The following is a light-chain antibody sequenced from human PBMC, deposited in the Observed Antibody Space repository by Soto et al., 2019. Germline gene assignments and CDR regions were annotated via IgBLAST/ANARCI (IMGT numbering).Light chain of an antibody. J-gene: IGKJ5*01. CDR2: LGS. CDR3: MQGVQTPPIT. CDR1: QSLLHSNGYNY. Sequence: DIVITQSPLSCPVTPGQQASISCRSSQSLLHSNGYNYMDWYLQKPRQSPQLLIYLGSNRASGVPDRFSGSGSGTDFTLKISRVEAEDVGVYYCMQGVQTPPITFGQGTRQEIK. V-gene: IGKV2-28*01.